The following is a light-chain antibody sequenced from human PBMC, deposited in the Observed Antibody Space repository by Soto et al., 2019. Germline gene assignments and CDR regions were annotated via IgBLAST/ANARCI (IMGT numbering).Light chain of an antibody. CDR3: QQRGSWPAT. Sequence: EIVMTQSPATLSVSPGERGTLSCRSSQSVSSNLAWYQQKPGQAPRLLIYDASYRAPGIPARFSGSGSGTDFTLTISSLEAEDSAVYYCQQRGSWPATFGPGTKVDIK. J-gene: IGKJ3*01. V-gene: IGKV3-11*01. CDR2: DAS. CDR1: QSVSSN.